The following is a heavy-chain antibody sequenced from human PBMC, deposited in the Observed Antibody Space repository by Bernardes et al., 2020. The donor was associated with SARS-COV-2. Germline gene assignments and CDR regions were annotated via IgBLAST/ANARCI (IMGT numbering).Heavy chain of an antibody. CDR2: ISGSGSST. V-gene: IGHV3-23*01. J-gene: IGHJ4*02. CDR1: GFTFSSYA. Sequence: SLRLSCAASGFTFSSYAMSWVRQAPGKGLEWVSTISGSGSSTYYADSVKGRFTISRDNSKNTLYLQMNSLRAEDTAIYYCAKGGTTVTTSVSHWGQGTLVTVSS. CDR3: AKGGTTVTTSVSH. D-gene: IGHD4-4*01.